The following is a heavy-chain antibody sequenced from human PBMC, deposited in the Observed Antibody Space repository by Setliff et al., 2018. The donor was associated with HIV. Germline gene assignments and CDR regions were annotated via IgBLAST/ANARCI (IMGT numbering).Heavy chain of an antibody. Sequence: ASVKVSCKASGYTFTSYAINWVRQAPGQGLECMGWINAKTGTPRYAQAFRGRFVISSDTSVTTSYLQINSLKAEDTAVYYCARDLLGDPDAFDIWGQGTQVTVSS. CDR1: GYTFTSYA. V-gene: IGHV7-4-1*02. CDR2: INAKTGTP. CDR3: ARDLLGDPDAFDI. J-gene: IGHJ3*02. D-gene: IGHD3-16*01.